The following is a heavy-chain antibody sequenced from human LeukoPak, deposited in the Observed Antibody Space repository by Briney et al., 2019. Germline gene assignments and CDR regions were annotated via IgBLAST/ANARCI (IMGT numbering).Heavy chain of an antibody. CDR1: GYTFTAYY. V-gene: IGHV1-2*02. Sequence: ASVKVSCKVSGYTFTAYYMHWVRQAPGQGLEWMGWINPNSGDTNYAQKFQGRVTMTRDTSISTAYMELSRLRSDDTALYYCARGYCSSTSCYFDYWGQGTLVTVSS. J-gene: IGHJ4*02. D-gene: IGHD2-2*01. CDR3: ARGYCSSTSCYFDY. CDR2: INPNSGDT.